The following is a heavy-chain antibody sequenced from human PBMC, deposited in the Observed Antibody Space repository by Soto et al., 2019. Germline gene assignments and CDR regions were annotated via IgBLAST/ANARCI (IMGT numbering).Heavy chain of an antibody. CDR1: GYFISSSHW. D-gene: IGHD4-4*01. Sequence: QVQVQESGPGLLKASDTLSLTCRVSGYFISSSHWWGWIRQPPGKGLEWIGHINYSGSFYHDPSLKSRVTMSLDTSQHQFSLRLSSVTAVDTAVYYCARIATTTLGGPIDYWGRGTLVTVSS. CDR3: ARIATTTLGGPIDY. V-gene: IGHV4-28*05. J-gene: IGHJ4*02. CDR2: INYSGSF.